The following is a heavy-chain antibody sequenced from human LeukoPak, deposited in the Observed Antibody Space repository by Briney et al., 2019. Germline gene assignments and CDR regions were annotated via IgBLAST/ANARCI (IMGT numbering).Heavy chain of an antibody. CDR1: GYTFTSYD. V-gene: IGHV1-8*01. D-gene: IGHD2-2*01. CDR3: AREKVVMWAAANLPHYGMDV. J-gene: IGHJ6*02. CDR2: MNPNSGNT. Sequence: ASVTVSCKASGYTFTSYDINWVRQATGQGLEWMGWMNPNSGNTGYAQNFQGRVTMTRDTSISTAYMELSSLRSEDTAVYYCAREKVVMWAAANLPHYGMDVWGQGTTVTVSS.